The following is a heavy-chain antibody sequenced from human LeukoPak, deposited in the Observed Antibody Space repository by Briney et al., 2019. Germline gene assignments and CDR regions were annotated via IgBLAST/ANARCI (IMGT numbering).Heavy chain of an antibody. D-gene: IGHD2-21*02. J-gene: IGHJ4*02. CDR2: IGSKANSYAT. CDR3: TSRVVTAIY. Sequence: GGSLRLSCAASGFTFSGSAMHWVRQASGKGLEWVGRIGSKANSYATAYAASVKGRFTISRDDSKNTAYLQMNSLKTEDTAVYYCTSRVVTAIYWGQGTLVTVSS. V-gene: IGHV3-73*01. CDR1: GFTFSGSA.